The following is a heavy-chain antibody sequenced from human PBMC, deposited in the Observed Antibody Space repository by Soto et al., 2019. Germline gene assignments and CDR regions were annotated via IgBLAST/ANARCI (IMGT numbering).Heavy chain of an antibody. D-gene: IGHD5-12*01. CDR2: INHSGST. CDR3: ARDRYSGYEGFDY. J-gene: IGHJ4*02. V-gene: IGHV4-34*01. Sequence: PSETLSLTCAVYGGSFSGYCWSWIRQPPGKGLEWIGEINHSGSTNYNPSLKSRVTISVDTSKNQFSLKLSSVTAADTAVYYCARDRYSGYEGFDYWGQGTLVTVSS. CDR1: GGSFSGYC.